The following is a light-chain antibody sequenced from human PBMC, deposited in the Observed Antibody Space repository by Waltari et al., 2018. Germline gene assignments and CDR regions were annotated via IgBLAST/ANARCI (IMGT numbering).Light chain of an antibody. V-gene: IGKV3-15*01. CDR2: GAS. Sequence: EIVMTQSPATLSVSPGERATLSCRASQSVRSNLAWYQQKPGQAPRLLIYGASTRATGIPARFSGSGSGTEFALTISSLQSEDFAVDYCQQYNSWPLTIGGGTKVEIK. J-gene: IGKJ4*01. CDR3: QQYNSWPLT. CDR1: QSVRSN.